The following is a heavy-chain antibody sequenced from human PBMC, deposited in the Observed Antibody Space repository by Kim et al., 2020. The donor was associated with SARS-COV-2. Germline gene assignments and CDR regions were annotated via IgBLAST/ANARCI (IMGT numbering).Heavy chain of an antibody. CDR1: GFTFNRFV. CDR2: ISPSGGQK. Sequence: GRSLRLSCAASGFTFNRFVMHWVRQAPGKGLEWVAGISPSGGQKYYIDSVKGRFTISRDTSQKTLFLQMNSLTSEDTAMYFCAQEGETGDRSGHDAFDLWGQGTMVIVSS. V-gene: IGHV3-30*04. CDR3: AQEGETGDRSGHDAFDL. J-gene: IGHJ3*01. D-gene: IGHD7-27*01.